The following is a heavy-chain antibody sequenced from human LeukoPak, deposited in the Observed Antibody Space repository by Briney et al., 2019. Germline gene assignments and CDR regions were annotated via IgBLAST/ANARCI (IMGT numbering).Heavy chain of an antibody. D-gene: IGHD6-13*01. Sequence: SETLSLTCALSGYSISSGYYWGWIRQPPGKGLEWIGSIYHSGSTYYNPSPKSRVTISVDTSKNQFSLKLSSVTAADTAVYYCAREGSSWYYAFDIWGQGTMVTVSS. J-gene: IGHJ3*02. CDR1: GYSISSGYY. V-gene: IGHV4-38-2*02. CDR2: IYHSGST. CDR3: AREGSSWYYAFDI.